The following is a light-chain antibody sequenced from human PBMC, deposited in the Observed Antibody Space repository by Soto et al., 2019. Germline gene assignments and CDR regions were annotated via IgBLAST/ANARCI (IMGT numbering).Light chain of an antibody. CDR2: VNS. V-gene: IGLV1-40*01. CDR1: SSNIGAGYD. CDR3: QSYDSSLSVV. J-gene: IGLJ2*01. Sequence: QSVLTQPPSVSGAPGQRVTISCTGSSSNIGAGYDVHWYQQLPGTAPKLLIYVNSNRPSGVPDRFSGSKSGTSSSLTITGRQAEDEADYYCQSYDSSLSVVFGRGTKLTVL.